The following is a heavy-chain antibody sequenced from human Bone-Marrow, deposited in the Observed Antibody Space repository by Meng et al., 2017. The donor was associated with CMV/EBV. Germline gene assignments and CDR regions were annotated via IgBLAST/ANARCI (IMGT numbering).Heavy chain of an antibody. D-gene: IGHD2-2*02. V-gene: IGHV4-61*01. CDR3: ARDHQDCSNTSCYSGFDY. CDR1: GGSVSSGSYY. J-gene: IGHJ4*02. CDR2: IYYSGST. Sequence: GSLRLSCTVSGGSVSSGSYYWSWIRQPPGKGLEWIGYIYYSGSTNYNPSLKCRVTISVDTSKNQFSLKLSSVTAADTAVYYCARDHQDCSNTSCYSGFDYWGQGTLVTVSS.